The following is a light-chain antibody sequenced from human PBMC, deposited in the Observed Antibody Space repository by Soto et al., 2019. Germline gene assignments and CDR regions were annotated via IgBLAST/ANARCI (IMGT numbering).Light chain of an antibody. CDR1: QSISSY. CDR3: HQSYSTPFP. J-gene: IGKJ3*01. V-gene: IGKV1-39*01. Sequence: DIQMTQSPSSLSASVVDRVTITCRASQSISSYLNWYQQKPGKAPKILIYAASSLQSGVPSRFSGSGSGTDFTLTISSLQPEDFATYYCHQSYSTPFPFGPGTKVDIK. CDR2: AAS.